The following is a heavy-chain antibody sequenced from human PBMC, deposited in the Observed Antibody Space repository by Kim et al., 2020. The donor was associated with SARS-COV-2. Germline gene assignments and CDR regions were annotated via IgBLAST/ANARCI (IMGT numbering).Heavy chain of an antibody. V-gene: IGHV1-46*01. Sequence: ASVKVSCKASGYTFTSYYMHWVRQAPGQGLEWMGIINPSGGSTSYAQKFQGRVTMTRDTSTSTVYMELSSLRSEDTAVYYCARDSGYGDYTVSDAFDIWGQGTMVTVSS. CDR1: GYTFTSYY. CDR2: INPSGGST. CDR3: ARDSGYGDYTVSDAFDI. J-gene: IGHJ3*02. D-gene: IGHD4-17*01.